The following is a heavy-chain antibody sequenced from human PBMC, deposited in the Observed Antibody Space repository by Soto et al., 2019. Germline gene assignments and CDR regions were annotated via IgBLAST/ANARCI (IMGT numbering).Heavy chain of an antibody. CDR3: AGMPYTSGLRFDP. D-gene: IGHD6-19*01. Sequence: PSETLSLTCTVSGGSVSSGDYYWSWIRQPPGKGLEWIGNIYYSGSTSYNPSLASRVSISLDRSNNQCSLKLKSVTAADTAVYFCAGMPYTSGLRFDPWGPGTLVTVSS. J-gene: IGHJ5*02. V-gene: IGHV4-61*08. CDR1: GGSVSSGDYY. CDR2: IYYSGST.